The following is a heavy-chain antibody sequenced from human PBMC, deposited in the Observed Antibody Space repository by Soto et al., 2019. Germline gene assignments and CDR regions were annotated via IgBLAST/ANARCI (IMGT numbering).Heavy chain of an antibody. CDR3: AKAEDEYYYPGMDV. CDR1: GFTFSGYA. CDR2: ITGSGGSI. J-gene: IGHJ6*02. V-gene: IGHV3-23*01. Sequence: EVHLLESGGGLVQPGGSLRLSCAASGFTFSGYAMSWVRQAPGKGLEWVSSITGSGGSIFYAESVKGRFTIARDTPVNTLDLQMNSLRAEGTAVYYCAKAEDEYYYPGMDVCGQGTTVIVSS.